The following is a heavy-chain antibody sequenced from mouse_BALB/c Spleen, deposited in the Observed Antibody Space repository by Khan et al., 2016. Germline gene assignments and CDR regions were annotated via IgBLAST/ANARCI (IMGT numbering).Heavy chain of an antibody. CDR1: GYTFTDYS. J-gene: IGHJ3*01. Sequence: QEVQSGPELKKPGETVKISCKASGYTFTDYSMYWVKQAPGKGLKWMGWINTETGEPTYADDFKGRFAFSLETSASTAYLQINNLKNEDTATYFCARSHDGFAYWGQGTLVTVSA. CDR3: ARSHDGFAY. V-gene: IGHV9-2-1*01. CDR2: INTETGEP.